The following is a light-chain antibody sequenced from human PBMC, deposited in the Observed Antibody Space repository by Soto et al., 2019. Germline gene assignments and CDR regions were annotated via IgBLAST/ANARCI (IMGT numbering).Light chain of an antibody. J-gene: IGKJ1*01. V-gene: IGKV3-20*01. CDR3: EQYGSSPRT. Sequence: EIVRAQSPATLSVSPGERATLACRASQSVSSNLAWYQQKPGQAPRLLIYGASSRATGIPVRFSGSGSGTDFTLTISRLEPEDFAVYYCEQYGSSPRTFGQGTKVDIK. CDR1: QSVSSN. CDR2: GAS.